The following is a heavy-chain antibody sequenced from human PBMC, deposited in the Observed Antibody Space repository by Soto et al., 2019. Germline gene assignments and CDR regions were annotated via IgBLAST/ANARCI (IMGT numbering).Heavy chain of an antibody. D-gene: IGHD4-17*01. CDR2: IYYSGST. CDR3: ARNMTTGRRDAFDS. V-gene: IGHV4-39*01. J-gene: IGHJ3*02. Sequence: SETLSLTCTVSGGSISSSSYYWGWIRQPPGKGLEWIGSIYYSGSTYYNPSLKSRVTISVDTSKNQFSLKLSSVTAADAAVYYCARNMTTGRRDAFDSWGQGTMVTVSS. CDR1: GGSISSSSYY.